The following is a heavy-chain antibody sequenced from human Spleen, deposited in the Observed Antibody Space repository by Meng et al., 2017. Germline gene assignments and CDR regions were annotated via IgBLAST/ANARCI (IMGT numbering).Heavy chain of an antibody. D-gene: IGHD6-13*01. Sequence: GESLRLSCAASGFTFSSYAMHWVRQAPGKWLEWVSVISYDGSNKYYADSVKGRFTISRDNSKNTLYLQMNSLRAEDTAVYYCARGIAAAGTPDFDYWGQGTLVTVSS. CDR2: ISYDGSNK. J-gene: IGHJ4*02. CDR1: GFTFSSYA. CDR3: ARGIAAAGTPDFDY. V-gene: IGHV3-30*04.